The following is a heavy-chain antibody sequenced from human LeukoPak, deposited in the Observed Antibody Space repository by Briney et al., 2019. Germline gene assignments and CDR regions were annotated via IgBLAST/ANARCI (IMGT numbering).Heavy chain of an antibody. CDR1: GFTVSNFY. V-gene: IGHV3-53*01. Sequence: GGSLGLSCVASGFTVSNFYMSWVRQAPGKGLEWVSVIYSGGSTYYADSVKGRFTISRDNAKNTLYLQMNSLRAEDTAIYYCARDLRHSSHDYYYGMDVWGQGTTVTVSS. D-gene: IGHD2-15*01. J-gene: IGHJ6*02. CDR3: ARDLRHSSHDYYYGMDV. CDR2: IYSGGST.